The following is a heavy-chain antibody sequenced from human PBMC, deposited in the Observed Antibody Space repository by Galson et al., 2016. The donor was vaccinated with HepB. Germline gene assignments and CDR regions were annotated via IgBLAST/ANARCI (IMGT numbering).Heavy chain of an antibody. V-gene: IGHV4-59*01. D-gene: IGHD5-12*01. J-gene: IGHJ4*02. CDR1: GDSISSYY. CDR3: ASGYTGYGIFDF. Sequence: ETLSLTCSVSGDSISSYYGSWIRQPPGKGVAWIGYIDYSGSTNYNPSLKSRVTLSLDTPKNQFSLRLTSVTAADTAMYYCASGYTGYGIFDFWGQGTLVTVFS. CDR2: IDYSGST.